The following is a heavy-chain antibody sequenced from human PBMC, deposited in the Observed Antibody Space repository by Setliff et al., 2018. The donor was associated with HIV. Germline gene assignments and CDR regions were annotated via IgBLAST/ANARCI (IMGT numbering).Heavy chain of an antibody. D-gene: IGHD2-2*01. Sequence: GGSLRLSCTASGFTFRSFSMSWVRQAPGKGLEWVANIKQDGSEKYYVDSVKGRFTISRDNAKNSLYLQMNSLRAEDTAVYYCASHFGYCSSTSCEGYWGQGALVTVSS. V-gene: IGHV3-7*05. CDR2: IKQDGSEK. CDR1: GFTFRSFS. CDR3: ASHFGYCSSTSCEGY. J-gene: IGHJ4*02.